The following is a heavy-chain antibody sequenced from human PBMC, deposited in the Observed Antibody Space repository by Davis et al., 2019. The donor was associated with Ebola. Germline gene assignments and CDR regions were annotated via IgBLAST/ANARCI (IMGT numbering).Heavy chain of an antibody. Sequence: GGSLRLSCTASGFTFSLYGMHWVRQAPGKGLEWVAFIPYDGNNKYYADSVKGRFTISRDNSKNTLYLQMNSLRDEDTAVYYCAGERQEGWTGVTVAAPFDYWGQGTLVTVSS. CDR2: IPYDGNNK. J-gene: IGHJ4*02. CDR3: AGERQEGWTGVTVAAPFDY. D-gene: IGHD6-19*01. CDR1: GFTFSLYG. V-gene: IGHV3-30*02.